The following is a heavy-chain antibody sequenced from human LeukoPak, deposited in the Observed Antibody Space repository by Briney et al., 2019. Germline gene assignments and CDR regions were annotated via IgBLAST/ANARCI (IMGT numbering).Heavy chain of an antibody. Sequence: SETLSLTCTVSGGSISSYYWSWIRQPPGKGLEWIGYIYYSGSTNYNPSLKSRVTISVDTSKNQFSLKLSSVTAADTAVHYCARSTVTSTALWFDPWGQGTLVTVSS. CDR2: IYYSGST. J-gene: IGHJ5*02. CDR1: GGSISSYY. CDR3: ARSTVTSTALWFDP. V-gene: IGHV4-59*01. D-gene: IGHD4-17*01.